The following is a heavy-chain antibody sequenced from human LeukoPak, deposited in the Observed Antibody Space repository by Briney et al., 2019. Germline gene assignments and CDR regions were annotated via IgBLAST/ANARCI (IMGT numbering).Heavy chain of an antibody. CDR1: GFTFSNYA. D-gene: IGHD6-19*01. J-gene: IGHJ6*02. CDR2: IGGGGGST. CDR3: AREGIAVAANYYYYGMDV. V-gene: IGHV3-23*01. Sequence: PGGSLRLSCAASGFTFSNYAMSWVRQAPGKGLEWVSIIGGGGGSTFYADSVKGRFTISRDNSKNTLYLQMNSLRAEDTAVYYCAREGIAVAANYYYYGMDVWGQGTTVTVSS.